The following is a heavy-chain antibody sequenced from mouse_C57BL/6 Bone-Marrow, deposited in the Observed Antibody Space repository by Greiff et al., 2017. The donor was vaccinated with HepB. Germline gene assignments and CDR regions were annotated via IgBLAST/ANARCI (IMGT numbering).Heavy chain of an antibody. CDR1: GFNIKDDY. V-gene: IGHV14-4*01. CDR2: IDPENGDT. D-gene: IGHD1-1*01. CDR3: TSYGSTFDV. Sequence: EVMLVESGAELVRPGASVKLSCTASGFNIKDDYMHWVKQRPEQGLEWIGWIDPENGDTEYASKFQGKATITADTSSNTAYLQLSSLTSEDTAVYYCTSYGSTFDVWGTGTTVTVSS. J-gene: IGHJ1*03.